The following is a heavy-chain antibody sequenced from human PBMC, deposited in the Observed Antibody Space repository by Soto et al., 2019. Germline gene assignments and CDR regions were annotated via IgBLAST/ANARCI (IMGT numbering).Heavy chain of an antibody. Sequence: EPLSRTCSASGGGFTDNYWSWIRQPPEKQLEWCGEISLCGTPNARPFLHSRATMSVDTSINGSSLDLASVTAADASVYYCARSHTRRMNLGRGAAIVGEQLDSWRQGILVTV. V-gene: IGHV4-34*04. D-gene: IGHD1-26*01. CDR2: ISLCGTP. CDR1: GGGFTDNY. J-gene: IGHJ4*02. CDR3: ARSHTRRMNLGRGAAIVGEQLDS.